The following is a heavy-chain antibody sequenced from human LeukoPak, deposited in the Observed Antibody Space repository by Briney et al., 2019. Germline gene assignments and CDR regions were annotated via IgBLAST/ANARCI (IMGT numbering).Heavy chain of an antibody. Sequence: GGTLRLSCAASGFTFSSHGMSWVRQAPGKGLEWVSAISGSGGSTYYADSVKGRFTISRDNSKNTLYLQMNSLRAEDTAVYYCAKGGTLRYFDWLFDYWGQGAMVTVSS. D-gene: IGHD3-9*01. CDR3: AKGGTLRYFDWLFDY. J-gene: IGHJ4*02. CDR1: GFTFSSHG. CDR2: ISGSGGST. V-gene: IGHV3-23*01.